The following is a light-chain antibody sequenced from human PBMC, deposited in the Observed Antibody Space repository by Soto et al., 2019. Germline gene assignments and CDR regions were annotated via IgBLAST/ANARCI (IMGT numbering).Light chain of an antibody. Sequence: AIRMTQFPSSFSASIGDRVTITCRASHDITSSLAWYQHIQGRAPKLLISGASNLQFGVPSRLSGSGSSTDFTLTSSSLQSEDFATYYCQHYYSSPPTFGQGTRVEMK. CDR2: GAS. CDR1: HDITSS. CDR3: QHYYSSPPT. J-gene: IGKJ1*01. V-gene: IGKV1-8*01.